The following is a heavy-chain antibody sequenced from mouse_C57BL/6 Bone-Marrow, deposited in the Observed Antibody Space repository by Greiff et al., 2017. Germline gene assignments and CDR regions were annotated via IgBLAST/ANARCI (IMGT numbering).Heavy chain of an antibody. J-gene: IGHJ1*03. Sequence: EVQVVESGGGLVQPGGSLSLSCAASGFTFTDYYMSWVRQPPGKALEWLGFIRNKANGYTTEYSASVKGRFTISRDNSQSILYLQMNALRAEDSATYYCARYPYFITTVVDDWYFDVWGTGTTVTVSS. CDR3: ARYPYFITTVVDDWYFDV. V-gene: IGHV7-3*01. CDR1: GFTFTDYY. D-gene: IGHD1-1*01. CDR2: IRNKANGYTT.